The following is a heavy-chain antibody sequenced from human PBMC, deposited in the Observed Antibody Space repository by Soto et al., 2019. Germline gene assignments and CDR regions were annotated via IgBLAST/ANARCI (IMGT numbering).Heavy chain of an antibody. J-gene: IGHJ4*02. Sequence: ASVKVSCKASGYTFTSYGISWVRQAPGQGLEWMGWISAYNGNTNYAQKLQGRVTMTTDTSTSTAYMELRSLRSDDTAVYYCARDLYSSGYYYGFDYWGQGTLVTASS. D-gene: IGHD3-22*01. CDR1: GYTFTSYG. CDR2: ISAYNGNT. CDR3: ARDLYSSGYYYGFDY. V-gene: IGHV1-18*01.